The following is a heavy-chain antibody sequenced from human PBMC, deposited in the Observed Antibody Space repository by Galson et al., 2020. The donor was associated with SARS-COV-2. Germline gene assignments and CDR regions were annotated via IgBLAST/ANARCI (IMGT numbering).Heavy chain of an antibody. CDR1: GFTFSSYG. J-gene: IGHJ6*02. V-gene: IGHV3-30*18. D-gene: IGHD3-3*01. CDR3: AKDTTYYDFWSGYLVSAQDAKYYYYGMDV. Sequence: GGSLRLSCAASGFTFSSYGMHWVRQAPGKGLEWVAVISYDGSNKYYADSVKGRFTISRDNSKNTLYLQMNSLRAEDTAVYYCAKDTTYYDFWSGYLVSAQDAKYYYYGMDVWGQGTTVTVSS. CDR2: ISYDGSNK.